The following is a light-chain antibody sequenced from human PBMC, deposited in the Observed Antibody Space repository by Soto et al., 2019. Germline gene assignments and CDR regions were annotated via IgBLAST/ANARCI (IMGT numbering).Light chain of an antibody. V-gene: IGKV3-15*01. CDR2: DTS. J-gene: IGKJ1*01. CDR1: QGIGST. CDR3: QQYGSSPPT. Sequence: EIIMTQSPATLSVSPGEGATLSCRASQGIGSTLAWYQHKPGQTPRLLIYDTSTRATGVPARFSGSRSGTEFTLTISSLQSEDFALYYCQQYGSSPPTFGQGTKVDIK.